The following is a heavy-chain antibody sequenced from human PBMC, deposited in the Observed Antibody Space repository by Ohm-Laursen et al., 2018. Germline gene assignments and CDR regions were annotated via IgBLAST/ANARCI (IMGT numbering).Heavy chain of an antibody. CDR1: GGSISSSSYY. CDR2: IYYSGST. V-gene: IGHV4-39*07. CDR3: ARENDYYDSSGYYSHFDY. D-gene: IGHD3-22*01. J-gene: IGHJ4*02. Sequence: SETLSLTCAVSGGSISSSSYYWGWIRQPPGKGLEWIGSIYYSGSTYYNPSLKSRVTISVDTSKNQFSLKLSSVTAADTAVYYCARENDYYDSSGYYSHFDYWGQGTLVTVSS.